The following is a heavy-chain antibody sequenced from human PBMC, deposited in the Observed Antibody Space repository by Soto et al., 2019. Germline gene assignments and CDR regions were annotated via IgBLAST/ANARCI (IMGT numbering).Heavy chain of an antibody. CDR2: IYHSGST. J-gene: IGHJ5*02. CDR1: GYSISSGYY. CDR3: ARDKEVLLWFGVSPSWFDP. Sequence: SETLSLTCAVSGYSISSGYYWGWIRQPPGKGLEWIGSIYHSGSTYYNPSLKSRVTISVDTSKNQFSLKLSSVTAADTAVYYCARDKEVLLWFGVSPSWFDPWGQGTLVTVSS. V-gene: IGHV4-38-2*02. D-gene: IGHD3-10*01.